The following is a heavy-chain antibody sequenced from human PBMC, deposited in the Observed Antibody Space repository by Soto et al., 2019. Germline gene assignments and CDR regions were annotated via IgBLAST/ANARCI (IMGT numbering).Heavy chain of an antibody. CDR1: GYTFTSYG. V-gene: IGHV1-69*13. CDR3: GREYCSSTSCYWTRYYYYGMDV. Sequence: GASVKVSCKASGYTFTSYGISWVRQAPGQGLEWMGGISPINGNANYAQKLQGRVTITADESTSTAYMELSSLRSEDTAVYYCGREYCSSTSCYWTRYYYYGMDVWGQGTTVTVSS. CDR2: ISPINGNA. J-gene: IGHJ6*02. D-gene: IGHD2-2*01.